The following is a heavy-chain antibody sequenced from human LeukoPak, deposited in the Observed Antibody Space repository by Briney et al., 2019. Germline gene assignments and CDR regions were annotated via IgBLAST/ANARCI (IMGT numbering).Heavy chain of an antibody. J-gene: IGHJ4*02. D-gene: IGHD3-22*01. CDR3: ARDLEYYDSSGYVEE. CDR1: GFTFSSYS. Sequence: GGSLRLSCAASGFTFSSYSMNWVRQAPGKGLEWVSPISSSSSYIYYADSVKGRFTISRDNAKNSLYLQMNSLRAEDTAVYYCARDLEYYDSSGYVEEWGQGTLVTVSS. V-gene: IGHV3-21*01. CDR2: ISSSSSYI.